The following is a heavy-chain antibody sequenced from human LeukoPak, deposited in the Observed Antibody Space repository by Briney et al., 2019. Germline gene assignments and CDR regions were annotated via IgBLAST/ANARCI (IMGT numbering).Heavy chain of an antibody. V-gene: IGHV1-3*01. CDR2: INAGNGNT. J-gene: IGHJ4*02. CDR1: GYTFSTYT. CDR3: AREIDRDDYNRFFDY. Sequence: GASVKVSCKTSGYTFSTYTMHWVRQAPGQRLEWMGWINAGNGNTKFSQKFQGRVTITRDTSASTACMEMSSLRSEDTALYYCAREIDRDDYNRFFDYWGQGTLVTVSS. D-gene: IGHD5-24*01.